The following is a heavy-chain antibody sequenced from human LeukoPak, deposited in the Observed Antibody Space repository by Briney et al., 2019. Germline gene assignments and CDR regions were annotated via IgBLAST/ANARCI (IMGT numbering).Heavy chain of an antibody. D-gene: IGHD4-17*01. V-gene: IGHV4-34*01. Sequence: SETLSLTCAVYGGSFSGYYWSWIRQPPGKGLEWIGEINHSGSTNYNPSLKSRVTISVGTSKNQFSLKLSSVTAADTAVYYCARGAPTRWFDPWGQGTLVTVSS. CDR3: ARGAPTRWFDP. CDR1: GGSFSGYY. J-gene: IGHJ5*02. CDR2: INHSGST.